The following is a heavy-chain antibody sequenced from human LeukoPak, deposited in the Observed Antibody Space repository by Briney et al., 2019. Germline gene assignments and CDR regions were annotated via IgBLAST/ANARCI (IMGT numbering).Heavy chain of an antibody. CDR3: ARSIITMIVVVTRGAFDI. D-gene: IGHD3-22*01. J-gene: IGHJ3*02. V-gene: IGHV4-39*01. Sequence: SETLSLTCTVSGGSISSSSYYWGWIRQPPGKGLEWIGSIYYSGSTYYNPSLKSRVTISVDTSKNQFSLKLSSVTAADTAVYYCARSIITMIVVVTRGAFDIWGQGTMVTVSS. CDR2: IYYSGST. CDR1: GGSISSSSYY.